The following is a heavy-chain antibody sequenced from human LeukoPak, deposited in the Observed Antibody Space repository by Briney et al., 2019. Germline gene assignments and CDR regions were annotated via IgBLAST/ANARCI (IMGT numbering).Heavy chain of an antibody. V-gene: IGHV3-23*01. CDR2: ISGSGGST. D-gene: IGHD6-13*01. Sequence: PGGSLRLSCAASGFSFTNYWMTWVRQAPGKGLEWVSAISGSGGSTYYADSVKGRFTISRDNSKNTLYLQMNSLRAEDTAVYYCAKQEGSSWSLYYFDYWGQGTLVTVSS. CDR1: GFSFTNYW. J-gene: IGHJ4*02. CDR3: AKQEGSSWSLYYFDY.